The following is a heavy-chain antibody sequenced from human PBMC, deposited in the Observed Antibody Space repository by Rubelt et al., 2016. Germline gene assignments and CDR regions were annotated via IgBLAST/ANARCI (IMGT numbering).Heavy chain of an antibody. CDR2: IYYSGST. Sequence: VQLVESGGGLVKPGGSLRLSCAASGFTFSNAWMSWVRQAPGKGLEWVGSIYYSGSTYYNPSLKSRVPISVDTSKTQFSLKLSSVTAADTAVYYCARHSYGETDGAFDIWGQGTMVTVSS. V-gene: IGHV4-59*05. D-gene: IGHD4-17*01. J-gene: IGHJ3*02. CDR3: ARHSYGETDGAFDI. CDR1: GFTFSNAW.